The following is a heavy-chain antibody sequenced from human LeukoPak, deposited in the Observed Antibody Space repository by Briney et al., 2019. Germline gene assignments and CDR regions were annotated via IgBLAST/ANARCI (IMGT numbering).Heavy chain of an antibody. CDR3: ARVLWYCSGGNCYSGGLGYMDV. CDR1: GFTFSSFE. D-gene: IGHD2-15*01. CDR2: ISSSGSTK. Sequence: GGSLRLSCAASGFTFSSFEMNWVRQAPGKGLEWVSSISSSGSTKYYADSVKGRFTISRDSAKNSLFLQMNSLRAEDTAVYYCARVLWYCSGGNCYSGGLGYMDVWGKGTTVTISS. J-gene: IGHJ6*03. V-gene: IGHV3-48*03.